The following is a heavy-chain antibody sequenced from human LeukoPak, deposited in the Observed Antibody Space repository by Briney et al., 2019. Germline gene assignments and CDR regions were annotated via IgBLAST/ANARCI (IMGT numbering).Heavy chain of an antibody. CDR3: ARGTMVRGDGGYYYYYMDV. D-gene: IGHD3-10*01. CDR2: IYTSGST. Sequence: PSETLSLTCTVSGGSISSYYWSWIRQPAGKGLEWIGRIYTSGSTNYNPSLKSRVTMSVDTSKNQFSLKLSSVTAADTAVYYCARGTMVRGDGGYYYYYMDVWGKGTTVTISS. CDR1: GGSISSYY. J-gene: IGHJ6*03. V-gene: IGHV4-4*07.